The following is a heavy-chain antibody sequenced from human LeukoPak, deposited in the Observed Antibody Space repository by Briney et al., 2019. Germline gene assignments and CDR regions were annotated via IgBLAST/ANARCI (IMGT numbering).Heavy chain of an antibody. CDR3: AKDQLWFGEFYYYGMDV. CDR1: GFTFTNYA. CDR2: ISGSGGST. Sequence: GGSLRLSCEASGFTFTNYAMSWVRQAPGKGLEWVSAISGSGGSTYYADSVKGRFTISRDNSKNTLYLQMNSLRAEDTAVYYCAKDQLWFGEFYYYGMDVWGQGTTVTVSS. V-gene: IGHV3-23*01. D-gene: IGHD3-10*01. J-gene: IGHJ6*02.